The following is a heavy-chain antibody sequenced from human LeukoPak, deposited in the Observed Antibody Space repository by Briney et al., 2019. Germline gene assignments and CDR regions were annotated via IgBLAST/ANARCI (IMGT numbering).Heavy chain of an antibody. CDR1: GFIFSNYA. J-gene: IGHJ4*02. D-gene: IGHD3-9*01. CDR3: AKWGDYDVLTGYYVSDF. Sequence: GGSLRLSCAASGFIFSNYAMYCVRQAPGEGLEWVSAISGRSDNTYYADSVKGRFTLSRDSSKNTLYLQMNSLRADDTAVYYCAKWGDYDVLTGYYVSDFWGQGTLVTVSS. V-gene: IGHV3-23*01. CDR2: ISGRSDNT.